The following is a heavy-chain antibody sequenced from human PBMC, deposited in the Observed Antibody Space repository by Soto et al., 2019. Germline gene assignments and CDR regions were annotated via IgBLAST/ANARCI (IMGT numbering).Heavy chain of an antibody. CDR2: IIPIFGTP. J-gene: IGHJ4*02. V-gene: IGHV1-69*13. CDR1: GVTFSRQD. D-gene: IGHD5-12*01. CDR3: ATNEARDGYRFDY. Sequence: GASVKVSCKASGVTFSRQDMRWVRQAPGQGLEWMGGIIPIFGTPQYAEKFQDRVTITADESTSTAYMELSSLTPEDTAVYYCATNEARDGYRFDYWGQGTLVTVSS.